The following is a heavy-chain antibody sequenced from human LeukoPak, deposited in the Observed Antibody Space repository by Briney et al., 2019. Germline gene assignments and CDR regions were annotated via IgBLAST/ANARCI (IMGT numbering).Heavy chain of an antibody. V-gene: IGHV4-59*01. D-gene: IGHD3-9*01. J-gene: IGHJ4*02. Sequence: SGTLSLTCTVSGGSISSYYWSRIRQPPGKGLEWIGYIYYSGSTNYNPSLKSRVTISVDTSKNQFSLKLSSVTAADTAVYYCASVNYDILTGYYFDYWGQGTLVTVSS. CDR1: GGSISSYY. CDR3: ASVNYDILTGYYFDY. CDR2: IYYSGST.